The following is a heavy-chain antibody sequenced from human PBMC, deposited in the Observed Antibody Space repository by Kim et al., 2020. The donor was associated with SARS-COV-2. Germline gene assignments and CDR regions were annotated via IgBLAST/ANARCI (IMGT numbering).Heavy chain of an antibody. CDR3: AKSNIYCGGDCYSGYYYGMDV. V-gene: IGHV3-23*01. CDR1: GFTFSNYA. J-gene: IGHJ6*02. CDR2: ISGSGGST. Sequence: GGSVRLSCADSGFTFSNYAMSWVRQAPGKGLEWVSGISGSGGSTYYADSLKGRFTISRDNSKNTLYLQMNSLRAEDTAVYYCAKSNIYCGGDCYSGYYYGMDVWGQGTTVTVSS. D-gene: IGHD2-21*02.